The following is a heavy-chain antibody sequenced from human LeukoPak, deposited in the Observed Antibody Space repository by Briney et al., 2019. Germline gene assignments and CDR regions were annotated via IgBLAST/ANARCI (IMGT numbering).Heavy chain of an antibody. CDR3: ARDPYGDYGNNWFDP. D-gene: IGHD4-17*01. J-gene: IGHJ5*02. CDR2: ISSSSSYI. Sequence: GGSLRLSCAASGFTFSSYSMNWVRQAPGKGLEWVSSISSSSSYIYYADSVKGRFTISRDNAKNSLYLQMNSLRAEDTAVYYCARDPYGDYGNNWFDPWGQGTLVTVSS. CDR1: GFTFSSYS. V-gene: IGHV3-21*01.